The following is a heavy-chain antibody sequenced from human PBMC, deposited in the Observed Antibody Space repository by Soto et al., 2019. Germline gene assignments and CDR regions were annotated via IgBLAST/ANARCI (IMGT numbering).Heavy chain of an antibody. CDR3: ARQDIVVVPAAMGAYYYYYGMDV. J-gene: IGHJ6*02. Sequence: SETLSLTCTVSGGSISSSSYYWGWIRPPPGKGLEWIGSIYYSGSTYYNPSLKSRVTISVDTSKNQFSLKLSSVTAADTAVYYCARQDIVVVPAAMGAYYYYYGMDVWGQGTTVTVSS. CDR1: GGSISSSSYY. CDR2: IYYSGST. D-gene: IGHD2-2*01. V-gene: IGHV4-39*01.